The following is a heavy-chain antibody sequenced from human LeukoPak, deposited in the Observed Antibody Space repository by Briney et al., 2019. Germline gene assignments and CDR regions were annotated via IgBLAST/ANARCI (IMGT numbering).Heavy chain of an antibody. CDR3: ARDTYYDFWSGYYQRHWFDP. CDR2: IHHSGST. J-gene: IGHJ5*02. Sequence: SETLSLTCTVSGYSISSGYYWGWIRQPPGKGLEWIGSIHHSGSTYYNPSLKSRVIISVDTSKNQFSLKLSSVTAADTAVYYCARDTYYDFWSGYYQRHWFDPWGQGTLVTVSS. D-gene: IGHD3-3*01. V-gene: IGHV4-38-2*02. CDR1: GYSISSGYY.